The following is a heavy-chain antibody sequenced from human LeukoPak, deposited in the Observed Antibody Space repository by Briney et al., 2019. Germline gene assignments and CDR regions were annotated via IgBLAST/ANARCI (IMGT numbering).Heavy chain of an antibody. CDR3: AQAYIS. V-gene: IGHV3-48*03. J-gene: IGHJ5*02. D-gene: IGHD3-9*01. CDR1: GFTFSSYE. Sequence: GGSLRLSCAASGFTFSSYEMNWVRQAPGRGLEWVSYISSSGTTIYYADSVKGRFTVSRDNAKNSLYLQMHSLRADDTAVYYYAQAYISWGQGTLVTVSS. CDR2: ISSSGTTI.